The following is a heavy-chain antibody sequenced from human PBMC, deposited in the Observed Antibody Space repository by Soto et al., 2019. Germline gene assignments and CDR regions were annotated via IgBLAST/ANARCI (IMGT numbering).Heavy chain of an antibody. CDR1: GFTSSSYS. V-gene: IGHV3-21*01. J-gene: IGHJ5*02. CDR2: ISSSSSYI. D-gene: IGHD6-13*01. CDR3: ARDPMAAAGTLFDP. Sequence: PGGSLRLSCAASGFTSSSYSMNWVRQAPGKGLEWVSSISSSSSYIYYADSVKGRFTISRDNAKNSLYLQMNSLRAEDTAVYYCARDPMAAAGTLFDPWGQGTLVTVSS.